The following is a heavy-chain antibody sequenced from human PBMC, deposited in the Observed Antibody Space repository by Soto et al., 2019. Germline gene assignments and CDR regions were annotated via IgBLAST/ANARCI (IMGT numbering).Heavy chain of an antibody. J-gene: IGHJ3*02. CDR1: GGSISSYY. CDR2: IYYSGST. D-gene: IGHD2-15*01. CDR3: ARHRKRHVVVVAAKLSSAFDI. V-gene: IGHV4-59*08. Sequence: PSETLSLTCTVSGGSISSYYLSWIRQPPGKGLEWIGYIYYSGSTNYNPSLKSRVTISVDTSKNQFSLKLSSVTAADTAVYYCARHRKRHVVVVAAKLSSAFDIWGQGTMVTVSS.